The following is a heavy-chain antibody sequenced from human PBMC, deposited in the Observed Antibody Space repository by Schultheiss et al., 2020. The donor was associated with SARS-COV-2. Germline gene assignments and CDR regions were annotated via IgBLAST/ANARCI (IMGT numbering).Heavy chain of an antibody. D-gene: IGHD2-2*01. CDR3: ARGVVVPAAMGFGWFDP. J-gene: IGHJ5*02. CDR2: INYSGST. V-gene: IGHV4-34*01. CDR1: GASFSGYY. Sequence: SETLSLTCAVYGASFSGYYWSWIRQPPGKGLEWIGKINYSGSTNYNPSLKSRVTISVDTSKNQFFLKLSSVTAADTAVYYCARGVVVPAAMGFGWFDPWGQGTLVTVSS.